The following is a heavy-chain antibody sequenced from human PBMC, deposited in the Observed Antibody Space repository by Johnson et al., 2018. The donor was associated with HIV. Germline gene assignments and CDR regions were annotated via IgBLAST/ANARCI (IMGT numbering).Heavy chain of an antibody. Sequence: QEKLVESGGGLVKPGGSLRLSCAASGFTFSDYYMSWIRQAPGKGLEWVSYISSSGSTIYYEDSVKGRFTISRDNAKNSLYLQMNSLSAGDTAVYYCAKDRTWWQLVLPGGAFDIWGQGTMVTVSS. CDR1: GFTFSDYY. V-gene: IGHV3-11*04. J-gene: IGHJ3*02. D-gene: IGHD6-6*01. CDR2: ISSSGSTI. CDR3: AKDRTWWQLVLPGGAFDI.